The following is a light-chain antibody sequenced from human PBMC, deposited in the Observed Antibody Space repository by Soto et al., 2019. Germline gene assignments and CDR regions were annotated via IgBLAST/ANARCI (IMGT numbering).Light chain of an antibody. CDR2: DAS. CDR3: HQYNSYST. J-gene: IGKJ1*01. V-gene: IGKV1-5*01. Sequence: DIQMTQSPSTLSASVGDRVTITCRASQSIRSWLAWYQQKPGKAPKLLIYDASSFESGVPSRFSGSGSGTEFTLTISSLQPDDFATFYCHQYNSYSTFGQGTKVEIK. CDR1: QSIRSW.